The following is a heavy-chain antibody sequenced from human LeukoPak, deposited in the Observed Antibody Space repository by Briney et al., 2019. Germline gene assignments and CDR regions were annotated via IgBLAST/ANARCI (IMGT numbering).Heavy chain of an antibody. CDR3: ARKSCSGGSCYYSSFDP. V-gene: IGHV4-59*01. J-gene: IGHJ5*02. D-gene: IGHD2-15*01. Sequence: SETLSLTCTVSGGSISRYYWSWIRQPPGKGLEWIGYIYYSGSTNYNPSLKSRVTISVDTSKNQFSLKLSSVTAADTAVYYCARKSCSGGSCYYSSFDPWGQGTLVTVSS. CDR1: GGSISRYY. CDR2: IYYSGST.